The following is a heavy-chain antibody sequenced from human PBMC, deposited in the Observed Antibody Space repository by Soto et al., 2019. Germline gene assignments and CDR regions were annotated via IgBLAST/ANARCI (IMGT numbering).Heavy chain of an antibody. CDR2: IGAFNGNT. CDR3: ARAVGAALDY. Sequence: QVQLVQSGAEVKKPGASVKVSCKASGYSFSTYSFSWVRQAPGQGLEWMGWIGAFNGNTNYAQKFQGRVTMTTDTSTTTVYMELGSLTSDDTAEYYCARAVGAALDYWGQGTLVTVSS. CDR1: GYSFSTYS. D-gene: IGHD6-25*01. J-gene: IGHJ4*02. V-gene: IGHV1-18*04.